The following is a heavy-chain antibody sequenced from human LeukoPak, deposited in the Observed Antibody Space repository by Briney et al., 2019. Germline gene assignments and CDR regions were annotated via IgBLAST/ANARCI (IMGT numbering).Heavy chain of an antibody. Sequence: GGSLRLSCAASGFTFSSYGMHWVRQAPGKGLEWVAVISYDGSNKYYADSVKGRFTISRDNSKNTLYLQMNSLRAEDTAVYYCARDQGKVWLDGLFDYWGQGTLVTVSS. D-gene: IGHD5-18*01. CDR2: ISYDGSNK. J-gene: IGHJ4*02. V-gene: IGHV3-30*03. CDR3: ARDQGKVWLDGLFDY. CDR1: GFTFSSYG.